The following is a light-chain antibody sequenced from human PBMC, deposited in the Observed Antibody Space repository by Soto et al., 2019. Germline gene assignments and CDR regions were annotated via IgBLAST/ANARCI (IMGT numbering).Light chain of an antibody. CDR2: TAS. Sequence: DIQMTQSPSSLSASVGDRVTITCRASQTISSWLAWYQQKPGKAPKLLIYTASTLQSGVPSRFSGSGSGTEFSTTISSMQPADFATNYCQQRYSSSPITFGQGTRLEI. V-gene: IGKV1-5*03. J-gene: IGKJ5*01. CDR3: QQRYSSSPIT. CDR1: QTISSW.